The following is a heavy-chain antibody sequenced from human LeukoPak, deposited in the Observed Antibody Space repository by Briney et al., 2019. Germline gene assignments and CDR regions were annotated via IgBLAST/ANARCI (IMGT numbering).Heavy chain of an antibody. D-gene: IGHD3-22*01. CDR2: IIPIFGTA. J-gene: IGHJ4*02. CDR3: ASPDNYYSWYYFDY. Sequence: SVKVSCKASGGTFSSYAISWVRQAPGQGLEWMGGIIPIFGTANYAQKFQGRVTITTDESTSTAYMELSSLRSEDTAVYYCASPDNYYSWYYFDYWGQGTLVTVSS. CDR1: GGTFSSYA. V-gene: IGHV1-69*05.